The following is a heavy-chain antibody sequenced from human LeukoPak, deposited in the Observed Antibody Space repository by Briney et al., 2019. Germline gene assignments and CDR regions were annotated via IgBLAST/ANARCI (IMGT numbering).Heavy chain of an antibody. Sequence: GGSLRLSCAASGFIFSNYAMSWVRQAPGKGLEWVSAISNSGGSTYYADSVMGRFTISIDNSKNTLYLQMNSLIAEDTAVYYCTNRGYNYAFDYWGQGTLVTVSS. D-gene: IGHD5-18*01. CDR1: GFIFSNYA. CDR3: TNRGYNYAFDY. J-gene: IGHJ4*02. CDR2: ISNSGGST. V-gene: IGHV3-23*01.